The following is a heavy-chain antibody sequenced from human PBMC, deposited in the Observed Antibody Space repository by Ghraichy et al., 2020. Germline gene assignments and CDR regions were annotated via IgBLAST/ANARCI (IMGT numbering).Heavy chain of an antibody. J-gene: IGHJ3*01. CDR2: ISGSSTYI. CDR3: ARLISVAGRVEHAFDL. D-gene: IGHD6-19*01. V-gene: IGHV3-21*01. CDR1: GFIFSDSS. Sequence: LSLTCAASGFIFSDSSMNWVRQAPGKGLEWVSSISGSSTYIYYADSVKGRFTVSRDNAKTSVSLQMNSLRAEDTAVYYCARLISVAGRVEHAFDLWGQGTWVTVSS.